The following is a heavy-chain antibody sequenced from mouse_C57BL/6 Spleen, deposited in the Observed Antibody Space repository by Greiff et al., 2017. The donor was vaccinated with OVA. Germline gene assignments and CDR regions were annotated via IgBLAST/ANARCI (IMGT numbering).Heavy chain of an antibody. CDR1: GYTFTEYT. D-gene: IGHD1-1*01. Sequence: QVHVKQSGAELVKPGASVKLSCKASGYTFTEYTIHWVKQRSGQGLEWIGWFYPGSGSIKYNEKFKDKATLTADKSSSTAYMELSRLTSEDSAVYFCARQYYYGSSYENYYAMDYWGQGTSGTVSS. V-gene: IGHV1-62-2*01. CDR3: ARQYYYGSSYENYYAMDY. J-gene: IGHJ4*01. CDR2: FYPGSGSI.